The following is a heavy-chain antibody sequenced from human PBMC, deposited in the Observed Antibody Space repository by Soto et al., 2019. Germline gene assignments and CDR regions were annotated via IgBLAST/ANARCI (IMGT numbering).Heavy chain of an antibody. CDR1: GGSINTSSYR. D-gene: IGHD5-12*01. CDR2: IYYSGSA. V-gene: IGHV4-39*01. Sequence: QLQLQESGPGLVKPSETLSLTCAVSGGSINTSSYRWDWIRQPPGKGLEWIGSIYYSGSAYYNPFLKSRVTISVNTSKNQFSLKLIFVTATDTAVYYCARLRNYSGYVLWELFDPWGQGILVTVSS. CDR3: ARLRNYSGYVLWELFDP. J-gene: IGHJ5*02.